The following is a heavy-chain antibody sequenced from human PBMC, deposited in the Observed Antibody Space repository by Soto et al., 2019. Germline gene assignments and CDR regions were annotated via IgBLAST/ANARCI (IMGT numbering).Heavy chain of an antibody. CDR1: GESFIGYY. V-gene: IGHV4-34*02. Sequence: QVHLQQWGAGLLKPSETLSLTCAVYGESFIGYYWTWIRQPPGKGLVWIGEINHRGSTNYNPSLKSRVTISIDTSKNQFSLKLTSVTAADTSVYYCARTDIVTTNGFEPWGQGTLVTVSS. CDR3: ARTDIVTTNGFEP. CDR2: INHRGST. J-gene: IGHJ5*02. D-gene: IGHD5-12*01.